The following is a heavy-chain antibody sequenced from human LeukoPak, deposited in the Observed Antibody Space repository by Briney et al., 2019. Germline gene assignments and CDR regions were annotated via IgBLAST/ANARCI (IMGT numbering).Heavy chain of an antibody. V-gene: IGHV4-59*01. D-gene: IGHD5-24*01. Sequence: SETLSLTCTVSGGSISSYYWKWIRQPPGKGLEWIGYIYYSGSTNYNPSLKSRVTISVDTSKNQFSLKLSSVTAADTAVYDCARARREGYIVWGQGTLVTVSS. J-gene: IGHJ4*02. CDR1: GGSISSYY. CDR2: IYYSGST. CDR3: ARARREGYIV.